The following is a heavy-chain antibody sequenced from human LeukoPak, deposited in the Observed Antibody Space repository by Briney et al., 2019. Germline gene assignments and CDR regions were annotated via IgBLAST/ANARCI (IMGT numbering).Heavy chain of an antibody. Sequence: SETLSLTCTVSGASISSGSYYWSWIRQPPGKGLEWIGYIYYSGSTNYNPSLKSRVTISVDTSKNQFSLKLSSVTAADTAVYYCARAGGYSGYDWGYYYYYGMDVWGQGTTVTVSS. V-gene: IGHV4-61*01. CDR3: ARAGGYSGYDWGYYYYYGMDV. D-gene: IGHD5-12*01. CDR1: GASISSGSYY. CDR2: IYYSGST. J-gene: IGHJ6*02.